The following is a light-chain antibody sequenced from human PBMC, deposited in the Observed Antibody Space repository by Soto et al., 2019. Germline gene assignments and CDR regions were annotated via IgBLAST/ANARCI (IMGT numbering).Light chain of an antibody. J-gene: IGKJ3*01. V-gene: IGKV3-15*01. CDR1: QSVSSN. CDR2: DAS. CDR3: QQYKNWTPCT. Sequence: EIGMTQSPATLSVSPGERATLSCRASQSVSSNLAWYQQKPGQTPRLLLYDASTRATGIPARFRGDGSGTEFTLTISSLQSEDFAVYYCQQYKNWTPCTFGTGNKVDIK.